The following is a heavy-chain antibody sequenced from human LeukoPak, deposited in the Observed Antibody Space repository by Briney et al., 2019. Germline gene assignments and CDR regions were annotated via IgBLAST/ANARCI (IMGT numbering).Heavy chain of an antibody. CDR1: GFTFSSSW. D-gene: IGHD6-13*01. V-gene: IGHV3-21*01. CDR2: ISSSSSYI. CDR3: ARDGSSSWYPFDY. J-gene: IGHJ4*02. Sequence: GGSLRLSCAASGFTFSSSWMSWVRQAPGKGLEWVSSISSSSSYIYYADSVKGRFTISRDNAKNSLYLQMNSLRAEDTALYYCARDGSSSWYPFDYWGQGTLVTVSS.